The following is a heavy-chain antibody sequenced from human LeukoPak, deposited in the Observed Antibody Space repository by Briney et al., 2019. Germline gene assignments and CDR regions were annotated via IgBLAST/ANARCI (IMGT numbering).Heavy chain of an antibody. CDR1: GFTFSSYW. J-gene: IGHJ6*02. CDR2: IKQDGSEK. CDR3: ARGPPPFTIFGVVIMGLDYYYGMDV. Sequence: GGSLRLSCAASGFTFSSYWMSWVRQAPGKGLEWVANIKQDGSEKYYVDSVKGRFTISRDNAKNSLYRQMNSLRAEDTAVYYCARGPPPFTIFGVVIMGLDYYYGMDVWGQGTTVTVSS. D-gene: IGHD3-3*01. V-gene: IGHV3-7*01.